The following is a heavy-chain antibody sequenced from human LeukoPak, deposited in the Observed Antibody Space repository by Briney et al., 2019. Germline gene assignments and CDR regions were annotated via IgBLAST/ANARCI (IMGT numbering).Heavy chain of an antibody. V-gene: IGHV4-31*03. CDR2: IYYSGST. CDR1: GGSISSGGYY. Sequence: SETLSLTCTVSGGSISSGGYYWSWIRQHPGQGLEWIGYIYYSGSTYYNPSLKSRVTISVDTSKTQFSLKLSSVTAADTAVYYCARGRVVGATIDYWGQGTLVTVSS. CDR3: ARGRVVGATIDY. J-gene: IGHJ4*02. D-gene: IGHD1-26*01.